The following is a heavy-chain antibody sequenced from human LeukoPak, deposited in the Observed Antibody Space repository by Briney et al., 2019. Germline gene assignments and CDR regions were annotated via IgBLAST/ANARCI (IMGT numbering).Heavy chain of an antibody. CDR3: GRVRNWGDFDY. CDR1: GYTFTGYY. J-gene: IGHJ4*02. Sequence: ASVKVSCKASGYTFTGYYMHWVRQAPGQGLEWMGWINPNSSDTKYAQKFQGRVTLTRDTSISTVYIELTILKSDDTAVYYCGRVRNWGDFDYWGQGTLVTVSS. D-gene: IGHD7-27*01. V-gene: IGHV1-2*02. CDR2: INPNSSDT.